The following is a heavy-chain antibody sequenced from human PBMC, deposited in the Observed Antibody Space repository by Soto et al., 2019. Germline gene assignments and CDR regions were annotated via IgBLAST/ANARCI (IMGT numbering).Heavy chain of an antibody. CDR1: GFTFSNFW. Sequence: EVQLVESGGGSVQPGGSLRLSCEASGFTFSNFWLSWIRRVPGMWLVWVANVRQDGSQKYLVDSVKGQFTISRENAKNSLYLQINTLRAEDTAVYDCVRDVSIGWHFDSWGQGTLVTVTS. D-gene: IGHD6-19*01. J-gene: IGHJ4*02. CDR2: VRQDGSQK. CDR3: VRDVSIGWHFDS. V-gene: IGHV3-7*01.